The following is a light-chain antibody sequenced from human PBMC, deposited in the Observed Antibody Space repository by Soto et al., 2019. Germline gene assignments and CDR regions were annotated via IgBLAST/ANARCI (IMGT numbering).Light chain of an antibody. CDR3: GTYDSSLRDGV. CDR1: GSNIENYY. Sequence: QSVLTQPPSVSAAPGQKVPLSCSGRGSNIENYYVSWYQQLPGTAPKLLIYDNNKRPSGIPDRFSGSKSGTSATLDITGLQTGDEADYYCGTYDSSLRDGVFGTGTKVTVL. V-gene: IGLV1-51*01. CDR2: DNN. J-gene: IGLJ1*01.